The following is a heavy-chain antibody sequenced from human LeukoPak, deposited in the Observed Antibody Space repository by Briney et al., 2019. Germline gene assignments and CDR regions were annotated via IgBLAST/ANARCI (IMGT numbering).Heavy chain of an antibody. CDR1: GFTFSSYG. Sequence: PGGSLRLSCTASGFTFSSYGMREVRQAPGKGLGWVAVISYDGSNKYYAASVKGRFTISRDNSKNTLYLQMTSLSAEDTAVYYCAKDGPYSYGSFNTDYWGQGTLVTVSS. CDR3: AKDGPYSYGSFNTDY. V-gene: IGHV3-30*18. D-gene: IGHD5-18*01. J-gene: IGHJ4*02. CDR2: ISYDGSNK.